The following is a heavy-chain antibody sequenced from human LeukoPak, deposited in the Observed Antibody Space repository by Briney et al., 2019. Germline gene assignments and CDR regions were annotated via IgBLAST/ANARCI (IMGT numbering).Heavy chain of an antibody. CDR1: GFTFSDYW. J-gene: IGHJ4*02. CDR3: ARAGSFWFDY. V-gene: IGHV3-74*01. CDR2: INTDGSTI. D-gene: IGHD3-10*01. Sequence: GGSLRLSCAASGFTFSDYWLHWVRQAPGKGLVWVSRINTDGSTINYAGSVKGRFTISRDDAKNTLYLQMNDLRAEDTAVYYCARAGSFWFDYWGQGTLVTVSS.